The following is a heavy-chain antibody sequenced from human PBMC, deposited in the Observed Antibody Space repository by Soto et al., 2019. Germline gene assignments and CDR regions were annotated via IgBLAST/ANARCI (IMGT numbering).Heavy chain of an antibody. V-gene: IGHV5-10-1*01. CDR3: ARLAAGPLDDAFDI. J-gene: IGHJ3*02. Sequence: PGESLKISCKGAGYSFTSYWISWVRQMPGKGLVWMGRIDPSDSYTNYSPSFQGHVTISADKSISTAYLQWSSLKASDTAMYYCARLAAGPLDDAFDIWGQGTMVTVSS. CDR2: IDPSDSYT. D-gene: IGHD6-13*01. CDR1: GYSFTSYW.